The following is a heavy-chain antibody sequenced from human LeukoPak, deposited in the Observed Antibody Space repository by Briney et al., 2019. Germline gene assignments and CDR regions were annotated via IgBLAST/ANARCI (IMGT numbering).Heavy chain of an antibody. V-gene: IGHV3-11*04. CDR3: ARAGDEWLLPDY. D-gene: IGHD3-22*01. J-gene: IGHJ4*02. CDR1: GFTFSDYY. CDR2: ISSSGSTI. Sequence: PGGSLRLSCAASGFTFSDYYMSWIRQAPGKGLEWGSYISSSGSTIYYADSVKGRFTISRDNAKSSLYLQMNSLRAEDTAVYYCARAGDEWLLPDYWGQGTLVTVSS.